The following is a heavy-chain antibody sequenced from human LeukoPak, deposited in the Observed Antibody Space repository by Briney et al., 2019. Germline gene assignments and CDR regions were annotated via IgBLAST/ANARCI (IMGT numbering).Heavy chain of an antibody. D-gene: IGHD2-2*01. CDR3: ARTCSGTSCADFDY. CDR1: GYTFTSYG. CDR2: MNPNSGNT. J-gene: IGHJ4*02. Sequence: ASVKVSCKASGYTFTSYGINWVRQATGQGLEWMGWMNPNSGNTGYAQKFQGRVTMTRNTSISTAYMEVSSLTSEDTAVYYCARTCSGTSCADFDYWGQGSLVTVSS. V-gene: IGHV1-8*01.